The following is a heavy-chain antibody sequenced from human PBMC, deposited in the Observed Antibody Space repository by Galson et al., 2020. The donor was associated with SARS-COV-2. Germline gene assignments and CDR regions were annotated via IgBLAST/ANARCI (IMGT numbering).Heavy chain of an antibody. Sequence: SETLSLTCAVSGGSISSSNWWGWVRQPPGKGLEWIGEIYHSGSTNYNPSLKSRFTISVDKSKNQFSLKLSSVTAADTAVYYCARDREQLANYYYYYGMDVWGQGTTVTVAS. J-gene: IGHJ6*02. CDR2: IYHSGST. CDR1: GGSISSSNW. V-gene: IGHV4-4*02. CDR3: ARDREQLANYYYYYGMDV. D-gene: IGHD6-13*01.